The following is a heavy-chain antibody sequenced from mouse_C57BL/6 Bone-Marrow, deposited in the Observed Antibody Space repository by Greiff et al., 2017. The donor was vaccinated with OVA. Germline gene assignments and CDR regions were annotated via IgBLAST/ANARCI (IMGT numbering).Heavy chain of an antibody. Sequence: QVQLKQSGPELVKPGASVKISCKASGYSFTSYYIHWVKQRPGQGLEWIGWIYPGSGNTKYNEKFKGKATLTADTSSSTAYMQLSSLTSEDSAVFYCARGEFRYWGQGTSVTVAS. CDR2: IYPGSGNT. V-gene: IGHV1-66*01. CDR1: GYSFTSYY. CDR3: ARGEFRY. J-gene: IGHJ4*01.